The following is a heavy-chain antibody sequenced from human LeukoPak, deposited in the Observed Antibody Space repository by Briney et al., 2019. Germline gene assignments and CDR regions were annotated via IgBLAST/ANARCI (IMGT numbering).Heavy chain of an antibody. Sequence: PGGSLRLSCAASGFTFDDYAMHWVRQAPGKGLEWVSGISWNSGSIGYADSVKGRFTISRDNAKNSLYLQMNSLRAEDMALYYCAKDSVAVAGHGVVGYFDYWGQGTLVTVSS. CDR1: GFTFDDYA. D-gene: IGHD6-19*01. V-gene: IGHV3-9*03. J-gene: IGHJ4*02. CDR3: AKDSVAVAGHGVVGYFDY. CDR2: ISWNSGSI.